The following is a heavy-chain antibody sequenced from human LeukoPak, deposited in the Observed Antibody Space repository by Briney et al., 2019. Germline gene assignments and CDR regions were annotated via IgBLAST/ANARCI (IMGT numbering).Heavy chain of an antibody. D-gene: IGHD2-15*01. Sequence: ASVKVSCKASGYTFTGYYMHWVRQAPGQGLEWMGIINPSGGSTSYAQKFQGRVTMTRDMSTSTVYMELSSLRSEDTAVYYCARMGYCSGGSCPGFDYWGQGTLVTVSS. CDR2: INPSGGST. J-gene: IGHJ4*02. CDR1: GYTFTGYY. CDR3: ARMGYCSGGSCPGFDY. V-gene: IGHV1-46*01.